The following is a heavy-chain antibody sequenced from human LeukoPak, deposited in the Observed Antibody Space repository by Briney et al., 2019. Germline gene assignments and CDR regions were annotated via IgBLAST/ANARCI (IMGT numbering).Heavy chain of an antibody. V-gene: IGHV3-48*04. Sequence: GGSLRLSCAASGFTFSIYWMNWVRQAPEKGLEWVSYISSRGSTIYYADSVKGRFTISRDNAKNSLYLQMNSLRAEDTAVYYCAELGITMIGGVWGKGTTVTISS. J-gene: IGHJ6*04. CDR1: GFTFSIYW. D-gene: IGHD3-10*02. CDR2: ISSRGSTI. CDR3: AELGITMIGGV.